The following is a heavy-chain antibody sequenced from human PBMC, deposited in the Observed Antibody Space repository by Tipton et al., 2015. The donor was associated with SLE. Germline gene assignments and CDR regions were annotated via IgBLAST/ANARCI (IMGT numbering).Heavy chain of an antibody. CDR3: ARNGYNLGSGAFDI. D-gene: IGHD5-24*01. CDR2: ISSSSSTI. V-gene: IGHV3-48*01. J-gene: IGHJ3*02. Sequence: SLRLSCAASGFTFSSYSMNWVRQAPGQGLEWVSYISSSSSTIYYADSVKGRFTISRDNAKNSLYLQMNSLRAEDTAVYYCARNGYNLGSGAFDIWGQGTMVTVSS. CDR1: GFTFSSYS.